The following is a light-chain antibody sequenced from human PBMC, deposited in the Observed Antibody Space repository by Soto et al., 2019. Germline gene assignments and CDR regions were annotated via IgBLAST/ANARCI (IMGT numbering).Light chain of an antibody. J-gene: IGKJ1*01. CDR1: QSVSSSY. CDR2: GAS. Sequence: EIVLTQSPGTLSLSPGERATLSCRASQSVSSSYLAWYQQKPGQAPRLLIYGASSRATGIPDRFSGSGSGTEFTLNISSLEPEDFAVYYGQQYGSSGWTVGHRPKVEI. CDR3: QQYGSSGWT. V-gene: IGKV3-20*01.